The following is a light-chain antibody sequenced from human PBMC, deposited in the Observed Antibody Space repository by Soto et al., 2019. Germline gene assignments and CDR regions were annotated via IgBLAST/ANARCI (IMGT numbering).Light chain of an antibody. V-gene: IGLV1-44*01. CDR1: RSNIGSNT. Sequence: QSVLTQPPSASGTPGQRVTISCSGSRSNIGSNTANWYQQLPGTAPKLLIYSNNQRPSGVPDRFSGSKSGTSASLAISGLQSEDESDYYCAAWDDSLNGYVVFGGGTKLTVL. J-gene: IGLJ2*01. CDR2: SNN. CDR3: AAWDDSLNGYVV.